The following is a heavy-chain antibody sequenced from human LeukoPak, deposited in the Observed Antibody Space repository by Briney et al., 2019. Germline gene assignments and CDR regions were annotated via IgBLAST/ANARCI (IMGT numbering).Heavy chain of an antibody. J-gene: IGHJ2*01. D-gene: IGHD5-24*01. Sequence: PSETLSLTCAVYGGSFSGYYWSWIRQPPGKGLEWIGEINHSGSTNYNPSLKSRVTISVDTSKNQFSLKLSSVTAADTAVYYCARRRWLQFPWYFYLWGRGTLVTVSS. CDR2: INHSGST. V-gene: IGHV4-34*01. CDR1: GGSFSGYY. CDR3: ARRRWLQFPWYFYL.